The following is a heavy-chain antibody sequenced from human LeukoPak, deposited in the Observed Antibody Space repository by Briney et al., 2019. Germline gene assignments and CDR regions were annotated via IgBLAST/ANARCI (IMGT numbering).Heavy chain of an antibody. CDR1: GFTFSSYA. J-gene: IGHJ5*02. CDR3: ARGSYYGSGNQNWFDP. D-gene: IGHD3-10*01. CDR2: ISGSGGST. V-gene: IGHV3-23*01. Sequence: PGGSLRLSCAASGFTFSSYAMSWVRQAPGKGLEWVSAISGSGGSTYYADSVKGRFTISRDNSKNTLYLQMNSLRAEDTAVYYCARGSYYGSGNQNWFDPWGQGTLVTVSS.